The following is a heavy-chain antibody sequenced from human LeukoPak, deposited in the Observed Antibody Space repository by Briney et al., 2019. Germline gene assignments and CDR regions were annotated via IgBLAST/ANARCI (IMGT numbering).Heavy chain of an antibody. V-gene: IGHV4-34*01. CDR2: INHSGST. J-gene: IGHJ6*02. D-gene: IGHD3-9*01. CDR3: ARGLHYNILTGGMDV. Sequence: SETLSLTCAVYGGSFSGYYWSWIRQPPGKGLEWIGEINHSGSTNYNPSLKSRVTVSVDTSKKQFSLNLRSVTAADTAVYYCARGLHYNILTGGMDVWGQGTTVIVSS. CDR1: GGSFSGYY.